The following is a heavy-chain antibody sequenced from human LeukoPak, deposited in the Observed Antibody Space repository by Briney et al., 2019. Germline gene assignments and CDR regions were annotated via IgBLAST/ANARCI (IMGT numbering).Heavy chain of an antibody. CDR2: INPNSGDT. J-gene: IGHJ5*02. D-gene: IGHD1-7*01. V-gene: IGHV1-2*02. CDR1: GYTFTGYY. Sequence: ASVKVSCKASGYTFTGYYLHWARQAPGQGLEWMGWINPNSGDTNYAQKFQGRVTMTRDTSISTAYMELSGLISDDTAVYYCARDPNNWNYNWFDPWGQGALVTVSS. CDR3: ARDPNNWNYNWFDP.